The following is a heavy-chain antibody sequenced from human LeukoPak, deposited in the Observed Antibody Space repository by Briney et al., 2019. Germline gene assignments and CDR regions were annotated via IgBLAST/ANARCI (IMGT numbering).Heavy chain of an antibody. J-gene: IGHJ3*02. Sequence: GGSLRLSCAASGFTFSSYGMHWVRQAPGKGLEWVAFIRYDGSNKYYADSVKGRFTISRDNSKNTLYLQMNSLRAEDTAVYYCASGTWELGPEAFDIWGQGTMVTVSS. V-gene: IGHV3-30*02. CDR2: IRYDGSNK. CDR3: ASGTWELGPEAFDI. D-gene: IGHD1-26*01. CDR1: GFTFSSYG.